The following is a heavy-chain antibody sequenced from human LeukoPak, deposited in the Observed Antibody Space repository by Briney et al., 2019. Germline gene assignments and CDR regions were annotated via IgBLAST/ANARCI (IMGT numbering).Heavy chain of an antibody. CDR2: IYSGGST. J-gene: IGHJ4*02. V-gene: IGHV3-53*01. CDR1: GFTVSSNY. D-gene: IGHD6-19*01. CDR3: ASEGYSSGWREYYFDY. Sequence: QSGGSLRLSCAASGFTVSSNYMSWVRQAPGKGLEWVSVIYSGGSTYYADPVKGRFTISRDNSKNTLYLQMNSLRAEDTAVYYCASEGYSSGWREYYFDYWGQGTLVTVSS.